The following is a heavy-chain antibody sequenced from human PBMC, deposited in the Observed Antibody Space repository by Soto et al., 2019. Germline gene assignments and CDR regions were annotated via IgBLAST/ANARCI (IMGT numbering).Heavy chain of an antibody. V-gene: IGHV4-30-4*01. CDR1: GGSISSGDYY. Sequence: SETLSLTCTVSGGSISSGDYYWSWIRQPPGKGLEWIGYIYYSGSTYYNPSLKSRVTISVDTSKTQFSLKLSSVTAADTAVYYCARVLRKLNWFDPWGQGTLVTVSS. CDR3: ARVLRKLNWFDP. J-gene: IGHJ5*02. CDR2: IYYSGST.